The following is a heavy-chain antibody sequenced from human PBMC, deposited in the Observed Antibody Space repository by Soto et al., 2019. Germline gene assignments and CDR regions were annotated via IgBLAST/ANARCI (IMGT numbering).Heavy chain of an antibody. D-gene: IGHD1-26*01. Sequence: PGGSLRLSCADSGFTFSRYEMNWVRQAPGKGLEWVSYISSSSTLYYADSVKGRFTISRDNAKNSLYLQMSSLRAEDTAVYYCARGGSGSYFWYFDLWGRGTLVTVSS. J-gene: IGHJ2*01. CDR2: ISSSSTL. CDR3: ARGGSGSYFWYFDL. CDR1: GFTFSRYE. V-gene: IGHV3-48*03.